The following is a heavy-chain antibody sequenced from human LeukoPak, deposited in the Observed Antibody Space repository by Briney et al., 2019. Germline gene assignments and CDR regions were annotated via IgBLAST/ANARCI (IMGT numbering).Heavy chain of an antibody. J-gene: IGHJ1*01. D-gene: IGHD3-22*01. CDR3: ATYYYDSGGFHFHH. CDR1: GFTFRSYG. Sequence: GGSLKLSCAASGFTFRSYGMHWVRQAPGKGLEYVSAISSNGGRTYYANSVKGRFTISRDNSRNTLYLQMGSLRAEDMAVYYCATYYYDSGGFHFHHWGQGTLVTVSS. CDR2: ISSNGGRT. V-gene: IGHV3-64*01.